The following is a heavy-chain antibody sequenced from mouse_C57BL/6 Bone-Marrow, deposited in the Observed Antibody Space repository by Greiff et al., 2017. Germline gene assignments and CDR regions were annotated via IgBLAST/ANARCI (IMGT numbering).Heavy chain of an antibody. CDR2: IHPNSGST. D-gene: IGHD1-1*01. J-gene: IGHJ2*01. CDR1: GYTFTSYW. V-gene: IGHV1-64*01. CDR3: ARRAYYYGSSSYYFDY. Sequence: VQLQQPGAELVKPGASVKLSCKASGYTFTSYWMHWVKQRPGQGLEWIGMIHPNSGSTNYNEKFKNKATLTVDQSSSTAYMQLSSLTSEYSAVYYCARRAYYYGSSSYYFDYWGQGTTLTVSS.